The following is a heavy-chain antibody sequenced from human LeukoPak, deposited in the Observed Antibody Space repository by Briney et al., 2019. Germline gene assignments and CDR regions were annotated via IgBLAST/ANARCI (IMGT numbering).Heavy chain of an antibody. D-gene: IGHD5-18*01. Sequence: PGGSLRLSCAASGFTFRSAAMTWVRQGPEKGLQWVSLISSTGYNSYYADSVKGRFTASRDNSKNIVYLQMNSLRAEDTALYYCAKDIQAANWGQGTLVTVSS. CDR1: GFTFRSAA. CDR2: ISSTGYNS. V-gene: IGHV3-23*01. CDR3: AKDIQAAN. J-gene: IGHJ1*01.